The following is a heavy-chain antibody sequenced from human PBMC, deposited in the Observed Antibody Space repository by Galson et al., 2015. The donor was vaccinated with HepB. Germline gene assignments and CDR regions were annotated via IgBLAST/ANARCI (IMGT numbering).Heavy chain of an antibody. V-gene: IGHV3-21*01. CDR1: GFTFSSYS. CDR2: ISSSSSYI. D-gene: IGHD6-19*01. CDR3: AVGRAVARIATDFDY. J-gene: IGHJ4*02. Sequence: SLRLSCAASGFTFSSYSMNWVRQAPGKGLEWVSSISSSSSYIYYADSVKGRFTISRDNAKNSLYLQMNSLRAEDTAVYYCAVGRAVARIATDFDYWGQGTLVTASS.